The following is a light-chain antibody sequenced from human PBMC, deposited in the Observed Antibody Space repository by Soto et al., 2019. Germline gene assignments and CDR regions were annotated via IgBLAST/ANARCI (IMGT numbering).Light chain of an antibody. Sequence: DIPMTQSPSTLSASVGDRVTITCRASQSIGRWLAWYQQKPGKAPKLLIYKASNLQTGVPSRFSGGGSGTEFTLTIDSLQPEDFATYYCQHYNSYSEAFGQGTKVDIK. J-gene: IGKJ1*01. V-gene: IGKV1-5*03. CDR3: QHYNSYSEA. CDR1: QSIGRW. CDR2: KAS.